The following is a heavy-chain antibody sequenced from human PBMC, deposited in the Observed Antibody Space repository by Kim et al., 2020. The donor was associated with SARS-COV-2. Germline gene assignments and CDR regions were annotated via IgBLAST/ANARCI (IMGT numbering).Heavy chain of an antibody. J-gene: IGHJ3*01. V-gene: IGHV3-23*01. CDR3: AKDFGYCSSITCRRPFDL. CDR1: GFTFSNYA. Sequence: GGSLRLSCAASGFTFSNYALTWVRQAPGKGLEWVSTISGGGGTTYYADSMKGRFTISRDNSKNTLCLQMNSLRSEDTAVYYWAKDFGYCSSITCRRPFDLWGQGTMVTVSS. CDR2: ISGGGGTT. D-gene: IGHD2-2*03.